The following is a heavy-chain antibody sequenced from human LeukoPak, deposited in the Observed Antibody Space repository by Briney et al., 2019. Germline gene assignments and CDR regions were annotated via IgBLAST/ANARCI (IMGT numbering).Heavy chain of an antibody. CDR3: TSRTYYDFWSGYPGPFDY. Sequence: GGSLRLSCAASGFTFSSAWMSWVRQAPGKGLEWVGRIKSKTDGGTTDYAAPVKGRFTISRDDSKNTLYLQMNSLKTEDTAVYYCTSRTYYDFWSGYPGPFDYWGQGTLVTVSS. V-gene: IGHV3-15*01. CDR2: IKSKTDGGTT. D-gene: IGHD3-3*01. CDR1: GFTFSSAW. J-gene: IGHJ4*02.